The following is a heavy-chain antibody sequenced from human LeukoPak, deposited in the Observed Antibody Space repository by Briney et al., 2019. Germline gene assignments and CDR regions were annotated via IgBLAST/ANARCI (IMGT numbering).Heavy chain of an antibody. D-gene: IGHD3-9*01. V-gene: IGHV3-23*01. CDR1: GFTLSSYA. Sequence: GGSLRLSCAASGFTLSSYAMSWVRQAPGKGLEWVSAISDSDNTYHADSVKGRFTISRDNSKNTLFLQMNSLRAEDTAVYYCAKDYVLRYFPYWGQGTLVTVSS. J-gene: IGHJ4*02. CDR2: ISDSDNT. CDR3: AKDYVLRYFPY.